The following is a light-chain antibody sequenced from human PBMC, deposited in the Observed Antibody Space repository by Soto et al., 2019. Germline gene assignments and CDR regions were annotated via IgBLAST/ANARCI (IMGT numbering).Light chain of an antibody. J-gene: IGKJ1*01. CDR1: QSISSS. CDR2: AAS. CDR3: QQSYSTPPT. Sequence: DIQMTKSPSSPSASVGDRVTITCRASQSISSSSNWYQQNPGKAPKLMIYAASSLQSRVPSRFSGSGSGTDFTLTISSLQPEDFATYYFQQSYSTPPTFGQGTTVQIK. V-gene: IGKV1-39*01.